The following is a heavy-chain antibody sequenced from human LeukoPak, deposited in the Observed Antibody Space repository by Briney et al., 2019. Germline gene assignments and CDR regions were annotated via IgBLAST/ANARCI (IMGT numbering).Heavy chain of an antibody. CDR1: GFTFSSYW. D-gene: IGHD3-10*01. V-gene: IGHV3-7*01. Sequence: GGSLRLSCAASGFTFSSYWMSWVRQAPGKGLEWVANIKQDGSEKYYVDSVKGRFTISRDNAKNSLYLQMNSLRAEDTAVYYCASRRWVRGGWAFDIWGQGTMVTVSS. CDR3: ASRRWVRGGWAFDI. CDR2: IKQDGSEK. J-gene: IGHJ3*02.